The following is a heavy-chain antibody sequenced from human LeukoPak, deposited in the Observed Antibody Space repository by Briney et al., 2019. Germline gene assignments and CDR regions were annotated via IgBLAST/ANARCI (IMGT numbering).Heavy chain of an antibody. CDR1: GFTFSGFS. Sequence: GGSLRLSCAVSGFTFSGFSMHWVRQAPGKGLEWVSVIYTYGNTYYGDSVKGRFTISRDNSKNTVYLQMNSLRVEDTALYYCARDRDHHEAFDMWGQGTMVTVSS. D-gene: IGHD3-10*01. V-gene: IGHV3-66*01. CDR2: IYTYGNT. J-gene: IGHJ3*02. CDR3: ARDRDHHEAFDM.